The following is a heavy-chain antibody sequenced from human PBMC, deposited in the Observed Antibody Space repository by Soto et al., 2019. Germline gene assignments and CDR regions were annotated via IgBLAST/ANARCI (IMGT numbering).Heavy chain of an antibody. D-gene: IGHD6-13*01. J-gene: IGHJ6*02. CDR3: ARGGRGSSREEGSYYYGMDV. Sequence: QVQLVQSGAEVKKPGSSVKVSCKASGGTFSSYAISWVRQAPGQGLEWMGGIIPIFGTANYAQKFQGRVTITADESTSTAYMELSSLRSEDTAGYYCARGGRGSSREEGSYYYGMDVWGQGTTVTVSS. CDR2: IIPIFGTA. V-gene: IGHV1-69*12. CDR1: GGTFSSYA.